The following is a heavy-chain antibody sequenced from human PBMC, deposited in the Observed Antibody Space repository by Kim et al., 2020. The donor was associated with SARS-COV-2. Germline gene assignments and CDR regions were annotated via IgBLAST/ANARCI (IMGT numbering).Heavy chain of an antibody. V-gene: IGHV3-30*07. Sequence: DPAKGRFTIPREDSKNTLYMQMNSLGAENTAVYYCAREYGDYPPMVAFDIWGQGTMVTVSS. D-gene: IGHD4-17*01. J-gene: IGHJ3*02. CDR3: AREYGDYPPMVAFDI.